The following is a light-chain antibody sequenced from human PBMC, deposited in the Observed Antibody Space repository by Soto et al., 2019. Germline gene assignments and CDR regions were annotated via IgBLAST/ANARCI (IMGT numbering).Light chain of an antibody. V-gene: IGKV1-39*01. J-gene: IGKJ1*01. CDR2: AAS. CDR3: QQSSSTPPT. CDR1: QSISSY. Sequence: DIQMTQPPSSLSTSVGDRVAISCRASQSISSYLNWYQQKPGKAPKLLIYAASSLQSGVPSRFSGSGSGADFTLTISSLQLEDFAIYYCQQSSSTPPTFGQGTKVDIK.